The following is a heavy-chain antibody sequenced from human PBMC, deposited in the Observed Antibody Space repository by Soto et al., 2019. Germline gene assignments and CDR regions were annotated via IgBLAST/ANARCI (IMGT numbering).Heavy chain of an antibody. J-gene: IGHJ4*02. D-gene: IGHD5-18*01. Sequence: EVQLLESGGGLLQPGGSLRLSCAASGFTFSSYAMSWVRQAPGKGLEWVSSITSTGDRAYYADSVKGRFTVSRDNSKNTLYLQMNSLRAEDTAVYYCAKYYMVTRSPFDYWGQGTLVTVSS. V-gene: IGHV3-23*01. CDR3: AKYYMVTRSPFDY. CDR2: ITSTGDRA. CDR1: GFTFSSYA.